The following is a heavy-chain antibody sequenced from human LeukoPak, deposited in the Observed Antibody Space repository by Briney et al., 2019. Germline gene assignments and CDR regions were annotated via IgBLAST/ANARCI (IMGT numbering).Heavy chain of an antibody. V-gene: IGHV3-48*01. CDR1: GFTFSSYS. CDR3: ARDLMVRGVIEFLFDS. D-gene: IGHD3-10*01. J-gene: IGHJ4*02. CDR2: ISSSTNTI. Sequence: GGSLRLSCAASGFTFSSYSMNWVRQAPGKGLEWVSYISSSTNTIYYADSVKGRFTISRDNAKNSLYLQMNSLRAEDTAVYYCARDLMVRGVIEFLFDSWGQGTLVTVSS.